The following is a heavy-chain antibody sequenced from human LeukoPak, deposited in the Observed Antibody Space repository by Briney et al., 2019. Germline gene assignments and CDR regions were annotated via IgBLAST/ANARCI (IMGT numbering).Heavy chain of an antibody. CDR3: ARYGSYYDDYYYGMDV. J-gene: IGHJ6*02. CDR2: ISGNSGSI. D-gene: IGHD1-26*01. Sequence: GGSLRLPCPASGFTFDDNAMHWVRQAPGKAREGVSGISGNSGSIGYADSVKGRFTISRDNAKNSLYLQMNSLRAEDTALYYCARYGSYYDDYYYGMDVWGQGTTVTVSS. V-gene: IGHV3-9*01. CDR1: GFTFDDNA.